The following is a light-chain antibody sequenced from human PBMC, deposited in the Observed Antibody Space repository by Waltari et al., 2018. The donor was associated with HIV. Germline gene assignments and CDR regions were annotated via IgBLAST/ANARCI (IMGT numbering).Light chain of an antibody. CDR2: SNN. CDR3: ATWDDTLSGPV. J-gene: IGLJ3*02. V-gene: IGLV1-44*01. Sequence: QSVLTQPTSASGTPGQKITISCSGNISNIGSTSLNWYQQFSGAAPKLLIFSNNQHPSGVPARFSGSKSGSAASLAISGLHSDDEAIYHCATWDDTLSGPVFGGGTKLTVL. CDR1: ISNIGSTS.